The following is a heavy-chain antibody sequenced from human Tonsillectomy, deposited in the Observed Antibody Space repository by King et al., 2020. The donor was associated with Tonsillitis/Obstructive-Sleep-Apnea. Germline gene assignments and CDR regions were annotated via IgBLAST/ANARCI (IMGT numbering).Heavy chain of an antibody. J-gene: IGHJ4*02. V-gene: IGHV4-39*01. CDR3: ERHVRDGYGTNFDY. CDR1: GHSIRSSTYY. Sequence: QLQESGPGLVKPSETLSLTCTVSGHSIRSSTYYWGWIRQPPGQGLEWIGTIYYTGSTYYNPSLKSRVTVYVDTSKNQFSLRLSSVTAADTVVYYCERHVRDGYGTNFDYWGQGTLVTVSS. CDR2: IYYTGST. D-gene: IGHD5-24*01.